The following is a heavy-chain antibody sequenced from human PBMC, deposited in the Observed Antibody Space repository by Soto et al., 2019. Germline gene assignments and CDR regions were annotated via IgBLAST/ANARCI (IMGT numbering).Heavy chain of an antibody. Sequence: PGGSLRLSCAASGFTFSSYGMHWVRQAPGKGLEWVAVIWYDGSNKYYADSVKGRFTISRDNSKNTLYLQMNSLRAEDTAVYYCGGDSSGYFYPDVFDIWGQGTMVTVSS. V-gene: IGHV3-33*01. J-gene: IGHJ3*02. CDR3: GGDSSGYFYPDVFDI. CDR2: IWYDGSNK. CDR1: GFTFSSYG. D-gene: IGHD3-22*01.